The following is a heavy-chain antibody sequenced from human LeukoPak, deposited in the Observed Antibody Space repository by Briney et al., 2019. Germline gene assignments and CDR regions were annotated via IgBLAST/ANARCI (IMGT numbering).Heavy chain of an antibody. CDR3: ARDKSDGYIGY. CDR2: IYPSGST. CDR1: GYSISSGYY. V-gene: IGHV4-38-2*02. Sequence: SETLSLTCTVSGYSISSGYYWGWIRPSPGKGLEWIGSIYPSGSTYYNSSLKSRVTISVDTSKNQLSLKLYSVTAADTAVYYCARDKSDGYIGYWGQGTLVTVSS. J-gene: IGHJ4*02. D-gene: IGHD5-24*01.